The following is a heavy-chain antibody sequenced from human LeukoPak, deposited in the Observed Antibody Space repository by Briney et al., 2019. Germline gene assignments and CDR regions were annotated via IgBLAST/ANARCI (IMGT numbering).Heavy chain of an antibody. CDR1: GGSISSYY. Sequence: SETLSLTCTVSGGSISSYYWSWIRQPPGKGLEWIGYIYYSGSTNYNPSLKSRVTISVDTSKNQFSLKLSSVTAADTAVYYCARDGKTNWGLMDVWGKGTTVTVSS. V-gene: IGHV4-59*01. CDR2: IYYSGST. CDR3: ARDGKTNWGLMDV. D-gene: IGHD7-27*01. J-gene: IGHJ6*03.